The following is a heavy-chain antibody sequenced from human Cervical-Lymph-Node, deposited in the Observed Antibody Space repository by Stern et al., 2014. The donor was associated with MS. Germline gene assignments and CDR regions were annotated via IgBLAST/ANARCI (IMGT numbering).Heavy chain of an antibody. Sequence: VQLVESGAEVKKPGSSVKVSCKASGGTFSSYAISLVRQAPGQGLEWMGGIIPIFGTAKYAQKFQGRVTISADTSTVYLELSSLTSEDTAVYYCATKVVVVTAAPFGAFDIWGQGTMVTVSS. J-gene: IGHJ3*02. V-gene: IGHV1-69*01. CDR2: IIPIFGTA. D-gene: IGHD2-15*01. CDR1: GGTFSSYA. CDR3: ATKVVVVTAAPFGAFDI.